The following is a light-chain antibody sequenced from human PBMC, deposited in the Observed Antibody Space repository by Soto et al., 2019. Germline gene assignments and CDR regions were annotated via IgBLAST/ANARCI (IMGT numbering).Light chain of an antibody. CDR2: DAS. V-gene: IGKV1-39*01. J-gene: IGKJ1*01. CDR1: QSISSY. CDR3: QQFNNSPRT. Sequence: DIQMTQSPSSLSASVGDRVTITCRASQSISSYLNWYRQKPGKAPKLLIYDASKLQSGVLSRFSGSGYGTDFTLTISSLQPEDFATYSCQQFNNSPRTFGQGTKVDIK.